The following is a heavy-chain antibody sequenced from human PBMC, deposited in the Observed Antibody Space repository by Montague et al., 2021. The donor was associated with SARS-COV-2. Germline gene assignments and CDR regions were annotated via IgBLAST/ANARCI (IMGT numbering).Heavy chain of an antibody. CDR3: VRYSGWFYFDF. CDR1: GGSVSSNSVA. V-gene: IGHV6-1*01. Sequence: CAISGGSVSSNSVAWSWIRRSPSRGLEWLGRTYYRSKWYSDYAPSVRGRLTVDPDASKNEFSLELNYVTPEDTAVYYCVRYSGWFYFDFWGQGTLVTVSS. J-gene: IGHJ4*02. D-gene: IGHD6-19*01. CDR2: TYYRSKWYS.